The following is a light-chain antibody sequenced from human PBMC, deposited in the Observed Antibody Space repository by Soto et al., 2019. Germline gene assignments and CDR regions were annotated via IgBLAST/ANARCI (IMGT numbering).Light chain of an antibody. V-gene: IGKV3-15*01. Sequence: EVVMTQSPATLSVSPGERVTLSCRASQSISSDLAWYQQKPGQAPRLLIYGAPTRVTDIPARFSGSGSGTEFTLTISSLQSEDFAVYYCQQYNNWPPWTFGQGTKVEIK. J-gene: IGKJ1*01. CDR1: QSISSD. CDR3: QQYNNWPPWT. CDR2: GAP.